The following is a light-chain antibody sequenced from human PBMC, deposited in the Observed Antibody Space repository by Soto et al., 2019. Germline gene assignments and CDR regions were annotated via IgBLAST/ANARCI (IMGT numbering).Light chain of an antibody. CDR2: EVS. V-gene: IGLV2-14*01. J-gene: IGLJ2*01. Sequence: QSALTQPASVSGSPGQSITISCTGTSSDVGGYNYVSWYQHHPGKAPKLMIYEVSNRPSGVSNRFSGSKSGNTASLTIFGLQAEDEADYYCSSYTTTSAYVVFGGGTKVTVL. CDR3: SSYTTTSAYVV. CDR1: SSDVGGYNY.